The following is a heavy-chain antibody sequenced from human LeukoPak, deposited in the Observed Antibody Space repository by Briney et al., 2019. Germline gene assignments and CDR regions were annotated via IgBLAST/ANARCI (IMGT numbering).Heavy chain of an antibody. CDR2: IYHSGST. J-gene: IGHJ4*02. CDR1: GYSISSGYY. V-gene: IGHV4-38-2*02. Sequence: SETLSLTCTVSGYSISSGYYWGWIRQPPGKGLEWIGSIYHSGSTYYNPSLKSRVTISVDTSKNQFSLKLSSVTAADTAVYYCAREVPGIVGPHIDYWGQGTLVTVSS. CDR3: AREVPGIVGPHIDY. D-gene: IGHD1-26*01.